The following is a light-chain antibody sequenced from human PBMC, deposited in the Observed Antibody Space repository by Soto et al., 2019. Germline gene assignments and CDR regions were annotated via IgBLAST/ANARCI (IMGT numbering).Light chain of an antibody. CDR1: QSVSSY. CDR2: DAS. CDR3: QQRSNWPPLLT. Sequence: PGERATLSCSASQSVSSYLAWYQQKPGQAPRLLIYDASNRATGIPARFSGSGSGTDFTLTISSLEPEDFAVYYCQQRSNWPPLLTFGGGTKVDI. V-gene: IGKV3-11*01. J-gene: IGKJ4*01.